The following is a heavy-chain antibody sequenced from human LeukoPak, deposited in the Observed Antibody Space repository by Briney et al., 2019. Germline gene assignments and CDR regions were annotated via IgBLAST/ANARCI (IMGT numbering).Heavy chain of an antibody. CDR3: ATGVEVAGRGGGNYYYYYYMDV. J-gene: IGHJ6*03. CDR1: GYTLTELS. D-gene: IGHD6-19*01. Sequence: ASVKVSCKVSGYTLTELSMHWVRQAPGKGLEWMGGFDPEDGETIYAQKFRGRGTMTEDTSTDTAYMELSSRRSEDTAVYYCATGVEVAGRGGGNYYYYYYMDVWGKGTTVTISS. V-gene: IGHV1-24*01. CDR2: FDPEDGET.